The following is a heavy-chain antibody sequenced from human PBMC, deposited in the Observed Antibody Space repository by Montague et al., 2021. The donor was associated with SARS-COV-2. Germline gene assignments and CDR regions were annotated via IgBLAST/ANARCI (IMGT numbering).Heavy chain of an antibody. CDR3: TRTFGSGRGDAFDS. CDR2: INYSGRT. D-gene: IGHD3-10*01. J-gene: IGHJ3*01. V-gene: IGHV4-39*01. CDR1: GGSVTSRNYS. Sequence: SETLSLTCTVSGGSVTSRNYSWGWIRQPPGKGLEWIGSINYSGRTHSNPSHMSRVTISVDTSKNQFSLKLTSVTAADMAIYYWTRTFGSGRGDAFDSWGQGTMVIVSS.